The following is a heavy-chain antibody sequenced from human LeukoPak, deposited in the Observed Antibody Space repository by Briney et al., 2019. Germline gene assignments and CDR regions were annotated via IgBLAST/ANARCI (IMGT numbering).Heavy chain of an antibody. Sequence: KAGGSLRLSCAASGFTFSSYSMNWVRQAPGKGLEWVSSISSSSDYIYYADSVKGRFTISRDNAKNSLYLQMNSLRAEDTAVYYCAREGSDAFDIWGQGTMVTVSS. V-gene: IGHV3-21*01. J-gene: IGHJ3*02. CDR2: ISSSSDYI. CDR3: AREGSDAFDI. CDR1: GFTFSSYS.